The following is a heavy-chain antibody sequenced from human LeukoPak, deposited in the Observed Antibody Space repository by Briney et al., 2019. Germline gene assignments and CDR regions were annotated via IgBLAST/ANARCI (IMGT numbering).Heavy chain of an antibody. Sequence: GGSLRLSCGASGFTVSSNYMSWVRQAPGKGLEWVSVIYSGGSTFYADSVKGRFTISRDNSKNTLYLQMNSLRDDDTAVYYCARLPTFYYDSSHYHYDYWGQGTLVTVSS. CDR2: IYSGGST. J-gene: IGHJ4*02. D-gene: IGHD3-22*01. V-gene: IGHV3-53*01. CDR1: GFTVSSNY. CDR3: ARLPTFYYDSSHYHYDY.